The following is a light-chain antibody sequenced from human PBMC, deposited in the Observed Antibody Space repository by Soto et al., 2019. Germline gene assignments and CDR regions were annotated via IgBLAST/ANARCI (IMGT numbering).Light chain of an antibody. J-gene: IGKJ4*01. CDR2: GAS. CDR3: QQYATSPPT. CDR1: QTVGNRY. Sequence: IVLTQSPGTLSLSPGERATLSCRASQTVGNRYLAWYQQKPGQAPRLLIYGASNRATGIPDRFSGSGSGTDFTLTIGRLEPEDFAVFYCQQYATSPPTVGGGTKVEIK. V-gene: IGKV3-20*01.